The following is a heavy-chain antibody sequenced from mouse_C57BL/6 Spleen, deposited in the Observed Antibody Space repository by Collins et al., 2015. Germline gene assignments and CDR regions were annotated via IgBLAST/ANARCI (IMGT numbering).Heavy chain of an antibody. CDR2: INTETGEP. CDR3: AAYDVYYFDY. Sequence: QIQLVQSGPELKKPGETVKISCKASGYTFTDYSMHWVKQAPGKGLKWMGWINTETGEPTYADDFKGRFAFSLETSASTAYLQINNLKNEDTATYFCAAYDVYYFDYWGQGTTLTVSS. CDR1: GYTFTDYS. J-gene: IGHJ2*01. D-gene: IGHD2-3*01. V-gene: IGHV9-2-1*01.